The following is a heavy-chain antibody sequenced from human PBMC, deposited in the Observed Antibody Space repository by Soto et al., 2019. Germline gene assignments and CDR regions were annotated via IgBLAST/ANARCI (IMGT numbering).Heavy chain of an antibody. D-gene: IGHD1-26*01. Sequence: QVQLVQSGAEVKMHGSSVKVSCTASGGTFGTYIISWVRQGPGQGLEWMGGIIPIFGTTHYAQRFQGRVTITEDESTGTAYMDLSSLKPDDTAVYYCTMRSMGDVDLWGRGTLVAVSS. J-gene: IGHJ5*02. V-gene: IGHV1-69*01. CDR3: TMRSMGDVDL. CDR2: IIPIFGTT. CDR1: GGTFGTYI.